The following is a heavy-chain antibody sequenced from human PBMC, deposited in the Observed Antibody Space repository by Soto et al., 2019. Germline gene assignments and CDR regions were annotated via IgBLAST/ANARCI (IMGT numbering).Heavy chain of an antibody. Sequence: GASVKDSCKASGYTFTSYGISWVRQAPGQGLEWMGWISAYNGNTNYAQKLQGRVTMTTDTSTSTAYMELRSLRSDDTAVYYCARDRAPGYCSSTSCYGDFDYWGQGTLVTVSS. D-gene: IGHD2-2*03. CDR1: GYTFTSYG. CDR3: ARDRAPGYCSSTSCYGDFDY. V-gene: IGHV1-18*01. J-gene: IGHJ4*02. CDR2: ISAYNGNT.